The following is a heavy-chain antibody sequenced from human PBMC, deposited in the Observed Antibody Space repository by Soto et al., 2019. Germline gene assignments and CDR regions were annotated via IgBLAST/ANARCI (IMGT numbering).Heavy chain of an antibody. J-gene: IGHJ4*02. CDR3: ARRLYGDYDY. V-gene: IGHV1-18*01. Sequence: QAQLVQSGAEVKEPGASVKVSCNASGYSFTTSGITWVRQAPGQGLEWMGWISTYNGNTNYAQKLQDRVTLTTETSTSTAYMELRSLRSDDTAVYYCARRLYGDYDYWGQGTLVTVSS. D-gene: IGHD4-17*01. CDR1: GYSFTTSG. CDR2: ISTYNGNT.